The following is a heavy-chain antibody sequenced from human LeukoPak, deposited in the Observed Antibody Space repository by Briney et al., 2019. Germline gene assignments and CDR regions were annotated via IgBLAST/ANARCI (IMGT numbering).Heavy chain of an antibody. CDR2: IRYDGSNK. D-gene: IGHD1-26*01. J-gene: IGHJ4*02. V-gene: IGHV3-30*02. CDR3: AKLRCGVGATPQFDY. CDR1: GFTFSSYG. Sequence: GGSLRLSCAASGFTFSSYGIHWVRQAPGKGLEWVAFIRYDGSNKYYADSVKGRFTISRDNSKNTLYLRMNSLRTEDTAVYYCAKLRCGVGATPQFDYWGQGTLVTVSS.